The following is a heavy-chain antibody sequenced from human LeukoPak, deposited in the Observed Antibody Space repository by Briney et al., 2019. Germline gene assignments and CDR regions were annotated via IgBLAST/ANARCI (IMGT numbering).Heavy chain of an antibody. J-gene: IGHJ3*02. Sequence: APVKVSCKASGYTFTSYGISWVRQAPGQGLEWMGWISAYNGNTNYAQKLQGRITITRDTSASTAYMELSSLRSEDTAVYYCARVPTGTDAFDIWGQGTMVTVSS. CDR1: GYTFTSYG. CDR3: ARVPTGTDAFDI. V-gene: IGHV1-18*01. D-gene: IGHD1-1*01. CDR2: ISAYNGNT.